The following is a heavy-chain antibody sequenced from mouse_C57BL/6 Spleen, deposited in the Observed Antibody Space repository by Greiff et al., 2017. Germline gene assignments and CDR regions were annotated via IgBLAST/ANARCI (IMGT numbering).Heavy chain of an antibody. CDR1: GYTFTDYA. CDR2: ISTYYGDA. V-gene: IGHV1-67*01. Sequence: VQLQQSGPELVRPGVSVKISCKGSGYTFTDYAMHWVKQSHAKNLEWIGVISTYYGDASYNQKFKDKDTMTVDKSSSTAYMELARLTSEDSAVYYCARSGWVFDYWGQGTTLTVSS. CDR3: ARSGWVFDY. J-gene: IGHJ2*01. D-gene: IGHD1-1*02.